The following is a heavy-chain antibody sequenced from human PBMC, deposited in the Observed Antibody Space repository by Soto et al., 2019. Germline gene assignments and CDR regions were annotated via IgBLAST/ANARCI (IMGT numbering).Heavy chain of an antibody. J-gene: IGHJ4*02. D-gene: IGHD2-2*01. CDR3: AHRHAGYYFDY. Sequence: QITLKESGPTLVKPTQTLTLTCTFSGFSLSTSGVGVGWIRQPPGKALEWLALIYWDDDKRYSPSLKSRLTITKXXXXXXXVXXXXXXXXXXXXXXXCAHRHAGYYFDYWGQGTLVTVSS. CDR2: IYWDDDK. CDR1: GFSLSTSGVG. V-gene: IGHV2-5*02.